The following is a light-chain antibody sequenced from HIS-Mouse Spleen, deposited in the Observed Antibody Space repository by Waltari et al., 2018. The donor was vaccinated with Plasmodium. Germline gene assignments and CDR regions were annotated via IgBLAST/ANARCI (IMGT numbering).Light chain of an antibody. CDR3: QSADSSGTYRV. J-gene: IGLJ2*01. V-gene: IGLV3-25*03. Sequence: SYELTPPPSVSVSPGQTARITCSGDAFPKQYPYWYQQKPGQAPVLVIYKDSERPSGIPERFSGSSSGTTVTLTISGVQAEDEADYYCQSADSSGTYRVFGGGTKLTVL. CDR1: AFPKQY. CDR2: KDS.